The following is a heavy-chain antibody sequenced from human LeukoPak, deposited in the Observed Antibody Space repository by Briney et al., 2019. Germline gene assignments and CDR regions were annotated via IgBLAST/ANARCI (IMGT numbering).Heavy chain of an antibody. D-gene: IGHD6-19*01. Sequence: GGSLRLSCAASGFTFSDYAMNWVRQAPGKGLEWVSTISGSGGSTYYAGSVKGRFTISRDNSKNTLYLQMNSLRAEDTAVYYCAKGGLSGWYTDPYYYYGMDVWGQGTTVTVSS. CDR2: ISGSGGST. CDR3: AKGGLSGWYTDPYYYYGMDV. V-gene: IGHV3-23*01. J-gene: IGHJ6*02. CDR1: GFTFSDYA.